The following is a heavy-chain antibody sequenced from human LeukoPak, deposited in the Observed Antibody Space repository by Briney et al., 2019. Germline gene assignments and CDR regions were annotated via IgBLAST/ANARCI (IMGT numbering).Heavy chain of an antibody. Sequence: SETLSLTSTVSGASISSSISSWGWVRQPPGKGPEWIGSIYYSGLTYDNPSLKSRVSISVDPSKNHFSLKVSSVTAADTAVYYCASGTFDDYGDYDRGDYFDHWGQGTLVTVSS. CDR2: IYYSGLT. D-gene: IGHD4-17*01. J-gene: IGHJ4*02. CDR3: ASGTFDDYGDYDRGDYFDH. CDR1: GASISSSISS. V-gene: IGHV4-39*02.